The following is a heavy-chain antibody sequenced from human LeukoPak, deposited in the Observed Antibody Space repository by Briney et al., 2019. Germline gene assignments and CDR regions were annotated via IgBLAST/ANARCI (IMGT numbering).Heavy chain of an antibody. D-gene: IGHD1-1*01. V-gene: IGHV1-69*06. J-gene: IGHJ4*02. Sequence: GSSVKVSCKASGGTFSSYAISWVRQAPGQGLEWMGGIIPIFGTANYAQKFQGRVTITADKSTSTAYMELSSLRSEDTAVYYCAGARVDNWNDAIDYWGQGTLVTVSS. CDR3: AGARVDNWNDAIDY. CDR1: GGTFSSYA. CDR2: IIPIFGTA.